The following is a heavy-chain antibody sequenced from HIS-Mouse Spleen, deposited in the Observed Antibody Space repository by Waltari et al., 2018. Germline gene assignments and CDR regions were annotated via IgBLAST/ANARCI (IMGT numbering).Heavy chain of an antibody. V-gene: IGHV4-4*07. CDR3: ARDFHDFWSGYYGGDKKHDAFDI. Sequence: QVQLQESGPGLVTPSETLSLTCTVSGGSISSYYWSWLRQPAGKGLELIGRIYTSGSTNYNPSLKSRVTMSVDTSKNQFSLKLSSVTAADTAVYYCARDFHDFWSGYYGGDKKHDAFDIWGQGTMVTVSS. CDR1: GGSISSYY. D-gene: IGHD3-3*01. J-gene: IGHJ3*02. CDR2: IYTSGST.